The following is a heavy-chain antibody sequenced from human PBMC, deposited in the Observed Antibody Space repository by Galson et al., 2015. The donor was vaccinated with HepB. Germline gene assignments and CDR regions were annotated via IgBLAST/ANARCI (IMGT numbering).Heavy chain of an antibody. CDR3: AREIIDTAMGTFDY. V-gene: IGHV1-3*01. Sequence: SVKVSCKASGYTFTSYAMHWVRQAPGQRLEWMGWINAGNGNTKYSQKFQGRVTITRDTSASTAYMELSSLRSEDTAVYYCAREIIDTAMGTFDYWGQGTLVTVSS. CDR1: GYTFTSYA. CDR2: INAGNGNT. D-gene: IGHD5-18*01. J-gene: IGHJ4*02.